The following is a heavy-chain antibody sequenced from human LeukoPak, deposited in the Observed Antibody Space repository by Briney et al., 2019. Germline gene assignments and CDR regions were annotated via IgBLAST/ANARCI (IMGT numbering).Heavy chain of an antibody. Sequence: GGSLRLSCAASGFTFSNAWMSWVRQAPGKGLEWVGRIKSKTDGGTTDYAAPVKGRFTISRDDSKNTLYLQMNSLKTEDTAVYYCTTGYSWLSSIDYWGQGTLVTVSS. CDR2: IKSKTDGGTT. CDR1: GFTFSNAW. V-gene: IGHV3-15*01. CDR3: TTGYSWLSSIDY. J-gene: IGHJ4*02. D-gene: IGHD3-16*02.